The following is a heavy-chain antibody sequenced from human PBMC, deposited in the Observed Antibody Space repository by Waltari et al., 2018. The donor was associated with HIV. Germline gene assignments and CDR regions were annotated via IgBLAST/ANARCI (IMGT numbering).Heavy chain of an antibody. CDR1: GDSISGYY. V-gene: IGHV4-38-2*01. Sequence: QVQLQESGPGLVKPSETLSLTCVVSGDSISGYYWGWIRQPPGKGLEWLGSLYYSGNTYYNPSLKSRLTISVDTSKSQFSLKLSSVTAADTAVYYCARVRVVAGTTYFDYWGQGTLVTVSS. CDR2: LYYSGNT. CDR3: ARVRVVAGTTYFDY. J-gene: IGHJ4*02. D-gene: IGHD2-15*01.